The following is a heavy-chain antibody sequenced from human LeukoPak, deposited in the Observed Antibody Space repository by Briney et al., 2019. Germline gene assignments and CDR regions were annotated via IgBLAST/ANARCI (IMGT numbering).Heavy chain of an antibody. J-gene: IGHJ4*02. CDR3: AREGPEYYDILTGSPTTFDY. CDR1: GFTFSSYW. CDR2: IKQDGSEK. Sequence: GGSLRLSCAASGFTFSSYWISWVRQAPGKGLEWVANIKQDGSEKYYVDSVKGRFTISRDNAKNSLYLQMNSLRAEDTAVYYCAREGPEYYDILTGSPTTFDYWGQGTLVTVSP. V-gene: IGHV3-7*03. D-gene: IGHD3-9*01.